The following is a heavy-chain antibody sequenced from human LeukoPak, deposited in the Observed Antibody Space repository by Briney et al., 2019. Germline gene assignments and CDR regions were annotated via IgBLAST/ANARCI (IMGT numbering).Heavy chain of an antibody. CDR3: AKDPGRIAAAGRYFDY. Sequence: ASVKVSCKASGYTFTSYDINWVRQATGQGLEWMGWMNPNSGNTGYAQKFQGRVTITRNTSISTAYMELSSLRSEDTAVYYCAKDPGRIAAAGRYFDYWGQGTLVTVSS. J-gene: IGHJ4*02. CDR2: MNPNSGNT. V-gene: IGHV1-8*03. D-gene: IGHD6-13*01. CDR1: GYTFTSYD.